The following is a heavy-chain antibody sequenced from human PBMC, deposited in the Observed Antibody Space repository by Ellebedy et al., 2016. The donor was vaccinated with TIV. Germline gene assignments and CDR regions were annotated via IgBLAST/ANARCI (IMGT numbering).Heavy chain of an antibody. CDR3: ARDDSTGYRPGL. J-gene: IGHJ4*02. CDR2: IHPSGGRT. V-gene: IGHV1-46*01. CDR1: VYTFTTFE. D-gene: IGHD3-22*01. Sequence: ASVKVSCXASVYTFTTFEINWVRQAPGQGLEWMGMIHPSGGRTRYAQKFQGRVTVTRDTSTSTVYMELNSLRSEDTAVYFCARDDSTGYRPGLWGQGTLVTVSS.